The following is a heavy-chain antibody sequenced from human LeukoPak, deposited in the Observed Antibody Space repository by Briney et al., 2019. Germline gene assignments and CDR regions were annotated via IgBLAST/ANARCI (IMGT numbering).Heavy chain of an antibody. Sequence: SETLSLTCTVSGGSISSYYWSWIRQPAGKGLEWIGRIYTSGSTNYNPSLKSRVTMSVDTSKNQFSLKLSSVTAADTAVYYCARARYCSSTSCLLFGYWGQGTLVTVSS. CDR2: IYTSGST. CDR3: ARARYCSSTSCLLFGY. V-gene: IGHV4-4*07. J-gene: IGHJ4*02. CDR1: GGSISSYY. D-gene: IGHD2-2*01.